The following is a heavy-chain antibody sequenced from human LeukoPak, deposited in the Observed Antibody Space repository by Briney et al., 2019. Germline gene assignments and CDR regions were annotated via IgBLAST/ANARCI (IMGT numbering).Heavy chain of an antibody. CDR2: IQQNGSGK. V-gene: IGHV3-7*01. Sequence: GGSLRLSCAASGFTFSSYWMSWVRQAPGKGLEWVANIQQNGSGKYYVASVKGRFTISRDSAKNSLYMQMNSLRGEDTAVYYCARVVGLAAAGTVDYWGQGTLVTVSS. CDR1: GFTFSSYW. D-gene: IGHD6-13*01. J-gene: IGHJ4*02. CDR3: ARVVGLAAAGTVDY.